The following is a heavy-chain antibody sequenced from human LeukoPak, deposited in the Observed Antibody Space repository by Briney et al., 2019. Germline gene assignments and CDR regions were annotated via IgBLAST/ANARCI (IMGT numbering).Heavy chain of an antibody. CDR1: GFTFGTYA. CDR2: ISGSGDYT. D-gene: IGHD3-16*02. Sequence: GGSLRLSCAASGFTFGTYAMSWVRQAPGKGLEWVSAISGSGDYTFYADSVKGRFTISRDNSKNTLYLQMSSLRAEDTAVYYCATVPGRRYRLFDYWGQGTLVTVSS. V-gene: IGHV3-23*01. CDR3: ATVPGRRYRLFDY. J-gene: IGHJ4*02.